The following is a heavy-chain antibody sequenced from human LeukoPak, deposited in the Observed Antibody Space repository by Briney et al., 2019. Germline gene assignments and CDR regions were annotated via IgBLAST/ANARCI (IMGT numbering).Heavy chain of an antibody. V-gene: IGHV3-74*01. Sequence: GGSLRLSCAASGFTSFSNYWIHWVRQAPGKGLVWVSRIKGDGSGTIYADSVKGRFTISRDNARNTVYLQMNSLRVEGTAVYYCARDRNYQLSPPWGQGTLVTVSS. CDR3: ARDRNYQLSPP. CDR1: GFTSFSNYW. J-gene: IGHJ4*02. D-gene: IGHD2-2*01. CDR2: IKGDGSGT.